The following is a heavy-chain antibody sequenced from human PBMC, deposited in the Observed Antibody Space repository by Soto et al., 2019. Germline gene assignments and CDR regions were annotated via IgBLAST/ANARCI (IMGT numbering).Heavy chain of an antibody. CDR3: ARERGQYSSGWRNWFDP. J-gene: IGHJ5*02. CDR1: GYTFTSYG. Sequence: ASVKVSCKASGYTFTSYGISWVRQAPGQGLEWMGWISAYNGNTNYAQKLQGRVTMTTDTSTSTAYTELRSLRSDYTAVYYCARERGQYSSGWRNWFDPWGQGTLVTVSS. V-gene: IGHV1-18*01. D-gene: IGHD6-19*01. CDR2: ISAYNGNT.